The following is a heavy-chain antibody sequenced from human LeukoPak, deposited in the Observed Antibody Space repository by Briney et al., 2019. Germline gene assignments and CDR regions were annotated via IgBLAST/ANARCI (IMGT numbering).Heavy chain of an antibody. D-gene: IGHD2-15*01. CDR1: GGSISSYY. CDR2: IYYSGST. J-gene: IGHJ4*02. CDR3: ARVGGPKDY. V-gene: IGHV4-59*01. Sequence: SETLSLTCTVSGGSISSYYWSWIRQPPGKGPEWIGYIYYSGSTNYNPSLKSRVTISVDTSKNQFSLKLSSVTAADTAVYYCARVGGPKDYWGQGTLVTVSS.